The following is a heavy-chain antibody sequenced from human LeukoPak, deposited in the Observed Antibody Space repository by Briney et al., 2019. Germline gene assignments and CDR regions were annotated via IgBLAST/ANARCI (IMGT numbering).Heavy chain of an antibody. J-gene: IGHJ4*02. D-gene: IGHD4-17*01. V-gene: IGHV3-48*03. Sequence: GGSLRLSCAASGFTFSSYEMNWVRQAPGKGLEWASYISSSGSTIYYADSVKGRFTISRDNAKNSLYLQMNSLRAEDTAVFYCVNGESFYGDYGFDYWGQGTLVTVSS. CDR3: VNGESFYGDYGFDY. CDR1: GFTFSSYE. CDR2: ISSSGSTI.